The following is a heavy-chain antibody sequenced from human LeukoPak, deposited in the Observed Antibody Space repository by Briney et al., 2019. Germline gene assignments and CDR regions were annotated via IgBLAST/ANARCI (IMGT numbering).Heavy chain of an antibody. D-gene: IGHD6-13*01. J-gene: IGHJ4*02. CDR3: ARDPSYSSSWYGVY. CDR1: GFTFSGYW. V-gene: IGHV3-7*05. Sequence: GGSLRLSCVTSGFTFSGYWMSWVRQAPGKGLEWEANIKQDGSEIYYVDSVKGRFTISRDNAKNSLYLQMNSLRVEDTAVYYCARDPSYSSSWYGVYWGQGTLVTVSS. CDR2: IKQDGSEI.